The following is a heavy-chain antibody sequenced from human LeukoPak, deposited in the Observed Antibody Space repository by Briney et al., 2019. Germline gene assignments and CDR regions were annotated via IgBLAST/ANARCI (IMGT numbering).Heavy chain of an antibody. J-gene: IGHJ4*02. Sequence: PGGSLRLSCTASGFTFSNYWMTSVRQAPGKGMEWVANIKQDGREKYYVDSVTGRFTISRDNAKNLLFLQMSSLSPEDTAVYYCARKAGKMFDYWGQGTLVTASS. D-gene: IGHD6-19*01. V-gene: IGHV3-7*01. CDR1: GFTFSNYW. CDR3: ARKAGKMFDY. CDR2: IKQDGREK.